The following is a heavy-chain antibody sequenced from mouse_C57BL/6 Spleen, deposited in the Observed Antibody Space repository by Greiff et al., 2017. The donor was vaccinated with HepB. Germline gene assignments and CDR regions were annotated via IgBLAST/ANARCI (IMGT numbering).Heavy chain of an antibody. Sequence: QSGPGLVKPSQSLSLTCSVTGYSITSGYYWNWIRQFPGNKLEWMGYISYDGSNNYNPSLKNRISITRDTSKNQFFLKLNSVTTEDTATYYCARGRENYYGSTYFDYWGQGTTLTVSS. D-gene: IGHD1-1*01. J-gene: IGHJ2*01. CDR3: ARGRENYYGSTYFDY. V-gene: IGHV3-6*01. CDR2: ISYDGSN. CDR1: GYSITSGYY.